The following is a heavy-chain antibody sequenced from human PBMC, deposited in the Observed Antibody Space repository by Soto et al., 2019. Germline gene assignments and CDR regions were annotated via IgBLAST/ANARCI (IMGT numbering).Heavy chain of an antibody. J-gene: IGHJ2*01. D-gene: IGHD6-19*01. V-gene: IGHV1-69*12. CDR2: ITPLFGTP. CDR3: AQTLGLAVSGPGRFDL. CDR1: GGTFSRYA. Sequence: QVQLVQSGAEVKKPASSVKVSCKASGGTFSRYAISWVRQAPGQGLEWLGGITPLFGTPNYAQSFQGRLTITADESPSTDYMELRSLRSEDTAVYYCAQTLGLAVSGPGRFDLWGRGTLVTVTS.